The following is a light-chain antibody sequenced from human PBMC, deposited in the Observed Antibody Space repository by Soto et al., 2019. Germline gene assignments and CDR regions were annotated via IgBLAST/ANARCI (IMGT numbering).Light chain of an antibody. CDR1: QSVSSD. Sequence: EIVMTQSPATLSVSPGERATLSCRASQSVSSDLAWYHQKPGQAPRLLIYSASTRATGIPARFSGSGSGTEFTLTINSLQSEGFAVYYCQQYNNWPRTFGQGTKVESK. CDR2: SAS. J-gene: IGKJ1*01. CDR3: QQYNNWPRT. V-gene: IGKV3-15*01.